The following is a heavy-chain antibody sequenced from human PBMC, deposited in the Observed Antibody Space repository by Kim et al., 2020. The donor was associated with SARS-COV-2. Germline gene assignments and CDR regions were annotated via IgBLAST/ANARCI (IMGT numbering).Heavy chain of an antibody. D-gene: IGHD5-12*01. CDR3: TRVVQVARPSWFDP. CDR2: IRSKAYGGTT. J-gene: IGHJ5*02. CDR1: GFTFGDYA. V-gene: IGHV3-49*04. Sequence: GGSLRLSCTASGFTFGDYAMSWVRQAPGKGLEWVGFIRSKAYGGTTEYAASVKGRFTISRDDSKSIAYLQMNSLKTEDTAVYYCTRVVQVARPSWFDPWGQGTLVTVSS.